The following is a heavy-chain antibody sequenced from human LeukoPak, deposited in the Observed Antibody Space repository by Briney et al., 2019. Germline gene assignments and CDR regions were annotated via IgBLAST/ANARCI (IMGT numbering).Heavy chain of an antibody. CDR2: INAGNGNT. CDR3: AREGDSSGYFRFDP. D-gene: IGHD3-22*01. V-gene: IGHV1-3*03. Sequence: ASVKVSCKASGYTFTSYAMHWVRQAPGQRLEWMGWINAGNGNTKYSQEFQGRVTITRDTSASTAYMELSSLRSEDMAVYYCAREGDSSGYFRFDPWGQGTLVTVSS. CDR1: GYTFTSYA. J-gene: IGHJ5*02.